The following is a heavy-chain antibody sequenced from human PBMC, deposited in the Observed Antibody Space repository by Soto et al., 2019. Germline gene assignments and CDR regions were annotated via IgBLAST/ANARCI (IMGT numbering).Heavy chain of an antibody. D-gene: IGHD5-18*01. V-gene: IGHV1-18*01. CDR2: ISTDNGNT. Sequence: ASVKVSCKASGYTFTSSGISWVRQAPGQGLEWMGWISTDNGNTNYAQHLQGRVSMTTDTSTSTAYMDLRSLRSDDTAVYYCATGLGGADTAMVSDYWGQGTLVTVSS. J-gene: IGHJ4*02. CDR3: ATGLGGADTAMVSDY. CDR1: GYTFTSSG.